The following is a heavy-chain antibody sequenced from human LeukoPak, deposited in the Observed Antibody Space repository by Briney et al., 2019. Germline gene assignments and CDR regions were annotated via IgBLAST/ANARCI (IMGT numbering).Heavy chain of an antibody. CDR3: AKDLMWAQGGSGWYRNAFDI. V-gene: IGHV3-23*01. CDR2: ISGSGGST. Sequence: QPGGSLRLSCAASGFTFSSYAMSWVRQAPGKGLGWVSAISGSGGSTYYADSVKGRFTISRDNSKNTLYLQMNSLRAEDTAVYYCAKDLMWAQGGSGWYRNAFDIWGQGTMVTVSS. J-gene: IGHJ3*02. D-gene: IGHD6-19*01. CDR1: GFTFSSYA.